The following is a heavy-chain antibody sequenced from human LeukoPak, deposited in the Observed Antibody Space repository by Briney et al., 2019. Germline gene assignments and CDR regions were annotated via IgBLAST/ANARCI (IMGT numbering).Heavy chain of an antibody. CDR3: ARNIPNYGDFDF. J-gene: IGHJ4*02. V-gene: IGHV1-8*01. CDR1: GYTFTSYD. CDR2: MNPNSGDT. D-gene: IGHD4-17*01. Sequence: ASVKVSCKASGYTFTSYDFNWVRQAPGQGLEWLGWMNPNSGDTGYAQRFQGRVSMTRDTSITTAYMELSSLRSDDTAIYYCARNIPNYGDFDFWGQGTLVTVSS.